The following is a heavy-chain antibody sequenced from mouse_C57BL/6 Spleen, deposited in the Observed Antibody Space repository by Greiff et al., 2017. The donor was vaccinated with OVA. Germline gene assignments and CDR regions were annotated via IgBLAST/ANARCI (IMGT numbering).Heavy chain of an antibody. Sequence: VQLQQSGPELVKPGASVKISCKASGYTFTDYYMNWVKQSHGKSLEWIGDINPNNGGTSYNQKFKGKATLTVDKSSSTAYMELRSLTSEDSAVYYCARSGYGNYLYYFDYWGQGTTLTVSS. CDR3: ARSGYGNYLYYFDY. J-gene: IGHJ2*01. CDR1: GYTFTDYY. CDR2: INPNNGGT. D-gene: IGHD2-1*01. V-gene: IGHV1-26*01.